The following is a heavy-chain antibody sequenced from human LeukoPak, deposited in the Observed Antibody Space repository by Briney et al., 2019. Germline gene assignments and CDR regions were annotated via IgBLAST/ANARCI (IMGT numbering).Heavy chain of an antibody. CDR3: AREASSPNYYDSSGHFDY. CDR1: GYTFTSYY. V-gene: IGHV1-46*01. Sequence: ASVKVSCKASGYTFTSYYMHWVRQAPGQGLEWMGIINPSGGSTSYAQKFQGRVTMTRDTSTSTVYMELSSLRSGDTAVYYCAREASSPNYYDSSGHFDYWGQGTLVTVSS. CDR2: INPSGGST. D-gene: IGHD3-22*01. J-gene: IGHJ4*02.